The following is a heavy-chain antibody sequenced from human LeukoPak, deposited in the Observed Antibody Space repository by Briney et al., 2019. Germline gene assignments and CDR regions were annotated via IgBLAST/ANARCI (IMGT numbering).Heavy chain of an antibody. Sequence: GGSLRLSCAVSEFSVSSNYMNWVRQAPGKGLEWVSVTYSGGATYYADSVRGRFTISRDNSKNMVSLQMTSLGAEDTAVYYCARGRFSGPDDYWGQGTLVTVSS. J-gene: IGHJ4*02. CDR2: TYSGGAT. CDR1: EFSVSSNY. D-gene: IGHD6-19*01. CDR3: ARGRFSGPDDY. V-gene: IGHV3-53*01.